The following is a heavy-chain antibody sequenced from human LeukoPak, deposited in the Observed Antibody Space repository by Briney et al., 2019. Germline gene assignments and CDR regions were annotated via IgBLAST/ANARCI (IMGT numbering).Heavy chain of an antibody. J-gene: IGHJ4*02. Sequence: SETLSLTCAVYGGSFSGYYWSWIRQPPGKGLEWIGEINHSGSTNYNPSLKSRVTISVDTSKNQFSLKLSSVTAADTAVYYCARWLPPGDYVDYWGQGTLVTVSS. V-gene: IGHV4-34*01. D-gene: IGHD5-12*01. CDR1: GGSFSGYY. CDR2: INHSGST. CDR3: ARWLPPGDYVDY.